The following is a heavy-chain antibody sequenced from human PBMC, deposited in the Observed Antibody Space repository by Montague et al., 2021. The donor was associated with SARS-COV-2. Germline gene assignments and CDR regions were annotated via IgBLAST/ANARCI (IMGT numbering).Heavy chain of an antibody. CDR1: GGSISSYY. D-gene: IGHD2-8*01. CDR3: ATQPCTNGVCENWFDP. Sequence: SETLSLTCTVSGGSISSYYYSWIRQPPGKGLEWIGYIYYSGSTNXNPSLKSRVTISVDTSKNQFSLKLSSVTAADTAVYYCATQPCTNGVCENWFDPWGQGTLVTVSS. CDR2: IYYSGST. J-gene: IGHJ5*02. V-gene: IGHV4-59*01.